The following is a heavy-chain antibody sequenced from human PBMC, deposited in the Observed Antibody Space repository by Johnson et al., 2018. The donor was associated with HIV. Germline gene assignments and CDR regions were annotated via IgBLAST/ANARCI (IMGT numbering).Heavy chain of an antibody. Sequence: QVQLVESGGGLVKPGGSLRLSCAASGFTFSGYYMSWIRQAPGKGLEFISYISPSGSNIYSADSVKGRFTIPRDNTKNSLYLQMNSLRADDTAVYYCARFCGGDCSSPHDAFDFWGQGTMVTVSP. CDR3: ARFCGGDCSSPHDAFDF. CDR1: GFTFSGYY. J-gene: IGHJ3*01. CDR2: ISPSGSNI. V-gene: IGHV3-11*04. D-gene: IGHD2-21*02.